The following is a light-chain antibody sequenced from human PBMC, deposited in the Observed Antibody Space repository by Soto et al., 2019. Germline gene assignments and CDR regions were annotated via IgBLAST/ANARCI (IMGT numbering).Light chain of an antibody. J-gene: IGLJ2*01. Sequence: QAVVTQEPSLTVSPGGTVTLTCASSTGAVTSGYYPNWFQQKAGQAPRALIYNTSKKHSWTPARFSGSLLGGKAALTLSGVQPEDEAEYYCLLYYGGAQLGVFGGGTKLTVL. CDR2: NTS. CDR3: LLYYGGAQLGV. V-gene: IGLV7-43*01. CDR1: TGAVTSGYY.